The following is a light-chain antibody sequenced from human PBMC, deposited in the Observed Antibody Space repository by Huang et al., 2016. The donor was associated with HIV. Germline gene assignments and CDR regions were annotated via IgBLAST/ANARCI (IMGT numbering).Light chain of an antibody. CDR1: QNIKRY. CDR3: QQSARTPRT. J-gene: IGKJ2*01. V-gene: IGKV1-39*01. CDR2: AAS. Sequence: IQITQSPSSLSASVGDTVIITCRASQNIKRYLNWYQQEPGKAPKLLISAASNLQSGVPSTFSGSGSGTDFTLTINSLQPEDSATYYCQQSARTPRTFGQGTKL.